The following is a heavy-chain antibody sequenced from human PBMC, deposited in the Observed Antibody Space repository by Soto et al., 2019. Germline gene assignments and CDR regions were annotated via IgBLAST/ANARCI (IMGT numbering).Heavy chain of an antibody. CDR2: INHSRST. CDR1: GGSFSGYY. J-gene: IGHJ5*02. Sequence: SETLSLTCAVYGGSFSGYYWSWIRQPPGKGLEWIGEINHSRSTNYNPSLKSRVTISVDTSKNQFSLKLSSVTAADTAVYYCARKITMVRGVIDWFDPWGQGTLVTVSS. D-gene: IGHD3-10*01. V-gene: IGHV4-34*01. CDR3: ARKITMVRGVIDWFDP.